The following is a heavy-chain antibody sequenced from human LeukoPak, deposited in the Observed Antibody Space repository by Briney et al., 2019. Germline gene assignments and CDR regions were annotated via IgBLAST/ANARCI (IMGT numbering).Heavy chain of an antibody. CDR3: ARTKNSGRYYYFDY. CDR2: IKPDGSEQ. J-gene: IGHJ4*02. Sequence: GGSLRLSCADSGFTFSTYWMSWLRQVPGKGLEWVANIKPDGSEQYYADSVKGRFSISRDNAKSSLFLQMNNLRAEDTAVYYCARTKNSGRYYYFDYWGPGTLVTVSS. D-gene: IGHD3-22*01. CDR1: GFTFSTYW. V-gene: IGHV3-7*01.